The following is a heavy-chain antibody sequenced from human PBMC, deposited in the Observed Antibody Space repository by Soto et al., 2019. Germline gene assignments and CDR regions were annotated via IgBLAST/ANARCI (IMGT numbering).Heavy chain of an antibody. CDR3: AKFGGPDYYYYGMDV. J-gene: IGHJ6*02. CDR2: ISGSGGST. CDR1: GFTFSSYA. D-gene: IGHD2-15*01. V-gene: IGHV3-23*01. Sequence: EVQLLESGGGLVQPGGSLRLSCAASGFTFSSYAMSWVRQAPGKGLEWVSAISGSGGSTYYADSVKGRFTISRDNSXXPLYLQMNSLRAEDTAVYYCAKFGGPDYYYYGMDVWGQGTTVTVSS.